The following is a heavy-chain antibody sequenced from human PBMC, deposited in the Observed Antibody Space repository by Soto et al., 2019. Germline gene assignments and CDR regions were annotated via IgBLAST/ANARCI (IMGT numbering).Heavy chain of an antibody. V-gene: IGHV1-46*01. CDR1: GYSFTSYY. Sequence: QVQLVQSGAEVKKPGASVKVSCKTSGYSFTSYYIHWVRQAPGQGLEWLGVITPGGGSTTYAQKFQGTLTVTRDTSASTAFMERSSLRSEDTAVYYCARLLVRFPEMGFDSWGQGTLVTVSS. CDR2: ITPGGGST. CDR3: ARLLVRFPEMGFDS. J-gene: IGHJ4*02. D-gene: IGHD2-15*01.